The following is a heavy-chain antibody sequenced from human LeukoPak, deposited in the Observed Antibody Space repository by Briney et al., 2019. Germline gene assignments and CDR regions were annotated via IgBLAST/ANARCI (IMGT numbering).Heavy chain of an antibody. Sequence: SSETLSLTCTVSGVSISSYFWNWIRQPPGKGLEWIGYIYYSGSTNYNPSLKSRVTISVDTSKNQFSLKLTSATAADTAVYYCARGFCTSTNCYIFDYWGQGTLVTVSS. CDR3: ARGFCTSTNCYIFDY. CDR1: GVSISSYF. CDR2: IYYSGST. V-gene: IGHV4-59*01. D-gene: IGHD2-2*02. J-gene: IGHJ4*02.